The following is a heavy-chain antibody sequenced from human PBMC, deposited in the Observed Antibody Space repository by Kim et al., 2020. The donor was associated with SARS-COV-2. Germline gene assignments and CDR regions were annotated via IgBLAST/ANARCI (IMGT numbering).Heavy chain of an antibody. CDR3: ARRGSPRGMDV. D-gene: IGHD5-12*01. V-gene: IGHV6-1*01. CDR2: N. J-gene: IGHJ6*02. Sequence: NEYAKSVKSRIIINPDTSKNHFSLQLNSVIPEDTAVYYCARRGSPRGMDVWGQGTTVTVSS.